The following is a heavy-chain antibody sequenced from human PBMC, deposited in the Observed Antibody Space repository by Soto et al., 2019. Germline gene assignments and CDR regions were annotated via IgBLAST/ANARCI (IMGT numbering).Heavy chain of an antibody. J-gene: IGHJ5*02. Sequence: GASVKVSCKVSGYTLTELSMHWVLQAPGKGLEWMGGFDPEDGETIYAQKFQGRVTMTEDTSTDTAYMELSSLRSEDTAVYYCATNGIAVAGSPRWFDPRGQGTLVTVSS. CDR1: GYTLTELS. CDR3: ATNGIAVAGSPRWFDP. V-gene: IGHV1-24*01. CDR2: FDPEDGET. D-gene: IGHD6-19*01.